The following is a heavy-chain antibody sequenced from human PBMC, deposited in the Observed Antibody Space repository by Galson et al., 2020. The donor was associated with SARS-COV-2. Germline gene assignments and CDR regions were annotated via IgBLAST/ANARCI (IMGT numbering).Heavy chain of an antibody. D-gene: IGHD3-10*01. Sequence: GGSLRLSCAASGFTFTNYGMHWVRQAPGKGLEWVALISYEGSIKYYADSVKGRFTISRDSSKNTLYLQMNRLSAGDTAVYYCAKRKELFWRVELNQGLDVWGQGTTVTVS. CDR2: ISYEGSIK. V-gene: IGHV3-30*18. J-gene: IGHJ6*02. CDR3: AKRKELFWRVELNQGLDV. CDR1: GFTFTNYG.